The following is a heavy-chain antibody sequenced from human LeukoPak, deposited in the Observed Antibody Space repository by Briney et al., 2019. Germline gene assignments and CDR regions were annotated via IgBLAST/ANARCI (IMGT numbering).Heavy chain of an antibody. J-gene: IGHJ5*02. CDR1: GVSISSSNSY. CDR3: ARVGKQWLVLRGWFDP. V-gene: IGHV4-39*07. D-gene: IGHD6-19*01. Sequence: SETLSLTCTVSGVSISSSNSYWSWIRQPPGKGLEWIGEINHSGSTNYNPSLKSRVTISVDTSKNQFSLKLSSVTAADTAVYYCARVGKQWLVLRGWFDPWGQGTLVTVSS. CDR2: INHSGST.